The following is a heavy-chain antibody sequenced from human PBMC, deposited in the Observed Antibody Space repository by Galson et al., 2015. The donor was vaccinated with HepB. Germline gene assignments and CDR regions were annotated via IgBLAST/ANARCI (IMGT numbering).Heavy chain of an antibody. CDR2: ISPHNRYT. D-gene: IGHD2-15*01. CDR1: GYTFSSYS. CDR3: ARGAVVVAVGATENNWFDP. Sequence: SVKVSCKASGYTFSSYSITWVRQAPGQGLEWVGWISPHNRYTNYAQNFQGRVTMTTDTSTNTPYMELRSLRSDDTAIYYCARGAVVVAVGATENNWFDPWGRGTLVTVSS. V-gene: IGHV1-18*01. J-gene: IGHJ5*02.